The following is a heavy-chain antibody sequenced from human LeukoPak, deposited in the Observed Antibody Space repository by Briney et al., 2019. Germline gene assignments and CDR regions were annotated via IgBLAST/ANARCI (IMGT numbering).Heavy chain of an antibody. V-gene: IGHV4-34*01. D-gene: IGHD6-13*01. CDR2: INHSGST. J-gene: IGHJ5*02. CDR3: ARGYTYMAAAGARGGWFDP. CDR1: GGSFSGYY. Sequence: SETLSLTCAAYGGSFSGYYWSCIRQPPAKGLEWIGEINHSGSTNYNPSLKSRVTISVDTSKNQFSLKLSSVTAADTAVYYCARGYTYMAAAGARGGWFDPWGQGTLVTVSS.